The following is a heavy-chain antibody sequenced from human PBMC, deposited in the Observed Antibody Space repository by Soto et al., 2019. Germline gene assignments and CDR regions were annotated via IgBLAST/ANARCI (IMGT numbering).Heavy chain of an antibody. Sequence: QVQLQESGPGLVKPSEILSLTCIVSGGSISSYYWSWIRQPPGKGLEWIGYIYYESTNYNPSLKSRVIISVDTSRNQFSLRLSSVTAADTAVYYCARAYYDTSGYSLDPWGQGTLVTVS. CDR1: GGSISSYY. V-gene: IGHV4-59*01. J-gene: IGHJ5*02. CDR3: ARAYYDTSGYSLDP. D-gene: IGHD3-22*01. CDR2: IYYEST.